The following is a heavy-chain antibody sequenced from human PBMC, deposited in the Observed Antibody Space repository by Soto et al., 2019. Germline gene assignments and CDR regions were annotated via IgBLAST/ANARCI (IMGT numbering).Heavy chain of an antibody. CDR1: GGTFSSLG. CDR3: ARATTKDGT. J-gene: IGHJ4*02. CDR2: IIPIFGTT. D-gene: IGHD1-26*01. Sequence: QLVQSGAEVKKPGSSVTISCKASGGTFSSLGLSWVRQAPGQGLEWMGGIIPIFGTTNYAQNFQGRVTITADKVTSTAYMELTSLTSEDTAVYYCARATTKDGTWGQGTLVTVSS. V-gene: IGHV1-69*06.